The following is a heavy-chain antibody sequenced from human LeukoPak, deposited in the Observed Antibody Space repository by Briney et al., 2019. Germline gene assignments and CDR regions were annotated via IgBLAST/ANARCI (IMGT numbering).Heavy chain of an antibody. V-gene: IGHV3-23*01. Sequence: GGSLRLSCAASGFTFSSYAMSWVRRAPGKGLEWVSAISGSGGSTYYADSVKGRFTISRDNSKNTLYLQMNSLRAEDTAVYYCAKGQRWLQFAPFDYWGQGTLVTVSS. J-gene: IGHJ4*02. CDR2: ISGSGGST. CDR3: AKGQRWLQFAPFDY. CDR1: GFTFSSYA. D-gene: IGHD5-24*01.